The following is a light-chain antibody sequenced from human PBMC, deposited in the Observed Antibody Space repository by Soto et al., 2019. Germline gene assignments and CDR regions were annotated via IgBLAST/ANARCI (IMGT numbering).Light chain of an antibody. Sequence: EMVLTQSPGTLSLSPRERATLSCRASQSVSSRNLAWYQQKPGQAPRLLIYGASSRATGIPDRFSGSGSVTDFTITINRLEHEDFAVYYCQQYSDLPSTFGQGTKLEVK. CDR2: GAS. V-gene: IGKV3-20*01. J-gene: IGKJ2*01. CDR3: QQYSDLPST. CDR1: QSVSSRN.